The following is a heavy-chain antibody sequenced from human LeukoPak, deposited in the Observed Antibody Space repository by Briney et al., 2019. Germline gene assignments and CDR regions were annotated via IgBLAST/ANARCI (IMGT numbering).Heavy chain of an antibody. J-gene: IGHJ4*02. V-gene: IGHV3-48*01. CDR2: IRSSSSTI. Sequence: GGSLRLSCAASGFTFSSYSMNWVRQTPGKGLECISYIRSSSSTIYYADSVKGRFAISRDNAKNSLYLQMDGLRAEDTAVYYCATGMWGYCSATSCPLDFWGQGTLVTVSS. CDR3: ATGMWGYCSATSCPLDF. D-gene: IGHD2-2*01. CDR1: GFTFSSYS.